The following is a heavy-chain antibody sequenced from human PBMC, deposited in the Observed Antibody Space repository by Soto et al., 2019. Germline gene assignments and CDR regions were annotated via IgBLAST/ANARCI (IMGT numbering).Heavy chain of an antibody. J-gene: IGHJ4*02. CDR2: IYSGGST. D-gene: IGHD3-22*01. V-gene: IGHV3-53*01. CDR3: AREKGYYDSSGYPLYYFDY. CDR1: GFTVSSNY. Sequence: EVQLVESGGGLIQPGGSLRLSCAASGFTVSSNYMCWVRQAPGKGLEWVSVIYSGGSTYYADSVKGRFTISRDNSKNTLYLQMNSLRAEDTAVYYCAREKGYYDSSGYPLYYFDYWGQGTLVTVSS.